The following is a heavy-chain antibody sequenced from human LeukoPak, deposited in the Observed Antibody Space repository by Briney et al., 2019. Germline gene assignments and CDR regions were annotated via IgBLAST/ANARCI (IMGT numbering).Heavy chain of an antibody. Sequence: PGGSLRLSCAASGLTFSSYEMNWVRQAPGKGLEWVSYISSSGSTIYYADSVKGRFTISRDNAKNSLYLQMNSLRAEDTAVYYCARLGRDDAFDIWGQGTMVTVSS. J-gene: IGHJ3*02. CDR3: ARLGRDDAFDI. D-gene: IGHD1-26*01. CDR1: GLTFSSYE. CDR2: ISSSGSTI. V-gene: IGHV3-48*03.